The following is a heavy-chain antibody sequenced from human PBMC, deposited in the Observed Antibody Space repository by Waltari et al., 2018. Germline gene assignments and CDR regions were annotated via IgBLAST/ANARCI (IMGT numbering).Heavy chain of an antibody. Sequence: QVQLVQSGAEVKKPGASVKVSCKASGYTFTSYAMHWVRQAPGQRLEWMGWINAGNGNTKYSQKFQGRVTITRDTSASTAYMELSSLRSEDTAVYYCARGGYSGYDPPAFWGQGTLVTVSS. V-gene: IGHV1-3*01. CDR3: ARGGYSGYDPPAF. J-gene: IGHJ4*02. D-gene: IGHD5-12*01. CDR2: INAGNGNT. CDR1: GYTFTSYA.